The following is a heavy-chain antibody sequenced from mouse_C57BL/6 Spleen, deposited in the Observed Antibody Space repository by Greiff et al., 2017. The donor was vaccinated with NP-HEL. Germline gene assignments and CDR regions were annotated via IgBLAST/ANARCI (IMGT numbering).Heavy chain of an antibody. J-gene: IGHJ3*01. CDR2: IDPSDSYT. D-gene: IGHD2-3*01. CDR1: GYTFTSYW. CDR3: ATWDGYSFAY. V-gene: IGHV1-50*01. Sequence: QVQLQQSGAELVKPGASVKLSCKASGYTFTSYWMQWVKQRPGQGLEWIGEIDPSDSYTNYNQKFKGKATLTVDTSSSTAYMQLSSLTSEDSAVYYCATWDGYSFAYWGKGTLVTVSA.